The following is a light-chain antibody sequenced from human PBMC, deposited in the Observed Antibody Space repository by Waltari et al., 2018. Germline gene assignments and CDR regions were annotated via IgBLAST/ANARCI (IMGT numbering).Light chain of an antibody. CDR3: QQYGSSPPIT. Sequence: EIVLAQSPGAVSLSPGERATFGCRASQSVSSIYLAWYQHKPGQAPRLLIYGASSRATGIPDRFSGSGSGTDFTLTISRLEAEDFAVYYCQQYGSSPPITFGQGTRLEIK. V-gene: IGKV3-20*01. CDR2: GAS. J-gene: IGKJ5*01. CDR1: QSVSSIY.